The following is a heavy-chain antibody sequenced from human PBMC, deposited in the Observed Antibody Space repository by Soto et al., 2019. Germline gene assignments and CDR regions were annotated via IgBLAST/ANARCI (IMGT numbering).Heavy chain of an antibody. D-gene: IGHD2-15*01. V-gene: IGHV3-23*01. CDR1: GFTFSSYA. J-gene: IGHJ4*02. Sequence: GGSLRLSCAASGFTFSSYAMSRVRQAPGKGLEWVSAISGSGGSTYYADSVKGRFTISRDNSKNTLYLQMNSLRAEDTAVYYCAKDRAPYCSGGSCYDVDYWGQGTLVTVSS. CDR2: ISGSGGST. CDR3: AKDRAPYCSGGSCYDVDY.